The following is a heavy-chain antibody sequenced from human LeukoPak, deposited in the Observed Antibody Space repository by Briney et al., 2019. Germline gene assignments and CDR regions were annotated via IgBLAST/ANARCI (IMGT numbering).Heavy chain of an antibody. J-gene: IGHJ4*01. Sequence: GGSLRLSCAASGFPFSVYAMSWVRQAPGKGLEWVSYISSSDTRYYADSVKGRFTISRDNAKNSLYLQMNSLRAEDTAIYYCARELSSYDFWLWGHGTLVTVSS. CDR3: ARELSSYDFWL. D-gene: IGHD3-3*01. CDR1: GFPFSVYA. CDR2: ISSSDTR. V-gene: IGHV3-69-1*01.